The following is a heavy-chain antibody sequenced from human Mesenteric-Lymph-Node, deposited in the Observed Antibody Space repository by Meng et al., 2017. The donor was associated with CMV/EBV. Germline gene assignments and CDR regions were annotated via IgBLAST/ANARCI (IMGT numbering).Heavy chain of an antibody. J-gene: IGHJ4*02. Sequence: SETLSLTCTVSGGSVSSGSHYWTWIRQPPGKRLEWIGNIYYSGTTNYNPSLQSRVTISVDTSKIQFSLKLTSVTAADTAVYYCARDSGFSSSQYYFDYWGQGTLVTVSS. CDR3: ARDSGFSSSQYYFDY. CDR1: GGSVSSGSHY. V-gene: IGHV4-61*01. CDR2: IYYSGTT. D-gene: IGHD6-13*01.